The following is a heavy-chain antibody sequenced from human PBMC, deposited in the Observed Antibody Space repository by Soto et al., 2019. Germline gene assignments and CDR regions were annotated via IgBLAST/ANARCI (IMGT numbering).Heavy chain of an antibody. CDR1: GFDFSNSG. Sequence: GGSLRLSCTASGFDFSNSGIQWVRQTPGKGLEWVALISFDGDKYYVDSVKGRFTISRDNPTNTVYLQMNRLRPEDTGVYYCARDYARGWCQFWGQGALVTVSS. D-gene: IGHD2-8*02. CDR3: ARDYARGWCQF. V-gene: IGHV3-30*03. CDR2: ISFDGDK. J-gene: IGHJ4*02.